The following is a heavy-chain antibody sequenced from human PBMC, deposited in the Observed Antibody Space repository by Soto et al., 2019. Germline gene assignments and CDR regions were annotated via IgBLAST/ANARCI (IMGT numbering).Heavy chain of an antibody. CDR2: ISGGGGGTI. J-gene: IGHJ4*02. D-gene: IGHD1-26*01. Sequence: PGGSLRLSCAASGFTFSSYSMSWVRQAPGEGLEWVSSISGGGGGTIYSADSVKGRFTISRDNSKNTLYLQMNSLRVEDTAVYYCAKDAGGSFDYWGQGTPVTVSS. CDR3: AKDAGGSFDY. V-gene: IGHV3-23*01. CDR1: GFTFSSYS.